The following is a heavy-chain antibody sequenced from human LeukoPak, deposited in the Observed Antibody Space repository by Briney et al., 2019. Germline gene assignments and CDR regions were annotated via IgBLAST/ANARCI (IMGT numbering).Heavy chain of an antibody. CDR3: ARDVALPSYYYGMDV. CDR1: GFTFSSNA. D-gene: IGHD5-12*01. J-gene: IGHJ6*02. V-gene: IGHV3-30-3*01. Sequence: PGGSLRLSCAASGFTFSSNAMHWVRQAPGKGLEWVAVISYDGSNKYYADSVKGRFTISRDNSKNTLYLQMSSLRAEDTAVYYCARDVALPSYYYGMDVWGQGTTVTVSS. CDR2: ISYDGSNK.